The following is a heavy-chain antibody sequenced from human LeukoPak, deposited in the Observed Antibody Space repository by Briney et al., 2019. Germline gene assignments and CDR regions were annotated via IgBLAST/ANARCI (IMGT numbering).Heavy chain of an antibody. Sequence: SQTLSLTCAVSGGSISSGGYSWSWIRQPPGKGLEWIGYIYHSGSTYYNPSLKSRVTISVDRSKNQFSLKLSSVTAADTAAYYCARNHDFWSGYTSVGWFDPWGQGTLVTVSP. CDR1: GGSISSGGYS. J-gene: IGHJ5*02. CDR3: ARNHDFWSGYTSVGWFDP. D-gene: IGHD3-3*01. CDR2: IYHSGST. V-gene: IGHV4-30-2*01.